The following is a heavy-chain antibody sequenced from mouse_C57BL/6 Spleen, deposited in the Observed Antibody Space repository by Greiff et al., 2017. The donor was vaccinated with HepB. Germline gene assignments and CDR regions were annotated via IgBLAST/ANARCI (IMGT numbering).Heavy chain of an antibody. V-gene: IGHV5-9-1*02. CDR3: TREATTHYFDY. Sequence: EVKLVESGEGLVKPGGSLKLSRAASGFTFSSYAMSWVRQTPEKRLEWVAYISSGGDYIYYADTVKGRFTISRDNARNTLYLQMSSLKSEDTAMYYCTREATTHYFDYWGQGTTLTVSS. J-gene: IGHJ2*01. CDR1: GFTFSSYA. D-gene: IGHD1-1*01. CDR2: ISSGGDYI.